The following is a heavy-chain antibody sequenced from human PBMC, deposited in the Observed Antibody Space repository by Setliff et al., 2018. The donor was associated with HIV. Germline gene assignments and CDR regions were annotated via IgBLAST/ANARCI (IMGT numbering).Heavy chain of an antibody. CDR3: AGCITGTTHWFDP. Sequence: SETLSLTCTVSGGSISSHYWSWIRQPPGKRLEWIGHIYYSGSTNYNPSLKSRVTISVDTSKNQFSLKLSSVTAADTAVYYCAGCITGTTHWFDPWGQGTLVTVSS. CDR1: GGSISSHY. CDR2: IYYSGST. D-gene: IGHD1-20*01. J-gene: IGHJ5*02. V-gene: IGHV4-59*11.